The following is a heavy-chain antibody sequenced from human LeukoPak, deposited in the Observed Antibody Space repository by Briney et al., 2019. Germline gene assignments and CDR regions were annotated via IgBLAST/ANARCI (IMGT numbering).Heavy chain of an antibody. CDR3: AKDLETINPTMD. CDR2: IGGSGKNT. CDR1: GFTFSSHA. Sequence: GGSMRLSCAASGFTFSSHAMSWVRQAPGKGLEWVSSIGGSGKNTFYADAVKGRFTISRDNSKDTLYLQMNSLRAEDTAVYYCAKDLETINPTMDWGQGTLVTVSS. J-gene: IGHJ4*02. V-gene: IGHV3-23*01. D-gene: IGHD3-10*01.